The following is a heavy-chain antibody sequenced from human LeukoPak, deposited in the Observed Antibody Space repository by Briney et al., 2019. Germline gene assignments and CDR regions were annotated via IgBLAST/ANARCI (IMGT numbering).Heavy chain of an antibody. CDR3: ARGSGTEVDY. Sequence: PSETLSLTCAVSGYSISSGYYWGWIRQPPGKGLEWIGSIYHSGSTYYNPSLKSRVTISVDTSKNQFSLKLSSVTAADTAVYYCARGSGTEVDYWAREPWSPSPQ. D-gene: IGHD1-14*01. J-gene: IGHJ4*02. CDR1: GYSISSGYY. V-gene: IGHV4-38-2*01. CDR2: IYHSGST.